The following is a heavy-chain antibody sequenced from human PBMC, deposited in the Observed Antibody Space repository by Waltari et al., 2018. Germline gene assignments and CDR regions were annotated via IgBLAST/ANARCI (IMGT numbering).Heavy chain of an antibody. D-gene: IGHD6-6*01. CDR2: ISSSSSYI. CDR3: ARDRVAASYYYYYGMDV. Sequence: EVQLVVSGGGLVKPGGSLRLSCAASGFTFSSYSMNWVRQAPAKGLEWVSSISSSSSYIYYADSVKGRFTISRDNAKNSLYLQMNSLRAEDTAVYYCARDRVAASYYYYYGMDVWGQGTTVTVSS. J-gene: IGHJ6*02. CDR1: GFTFSSYS. V-gene: IGHV3-21*01.